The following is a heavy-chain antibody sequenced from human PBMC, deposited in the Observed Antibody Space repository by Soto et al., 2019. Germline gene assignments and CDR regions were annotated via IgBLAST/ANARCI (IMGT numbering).Heavy chain of an antibody. D-gene: IGHD4-17*01. CDR3: ATWVDYGDFEGFDF. V-gene: IGHV1-2*04. Sequence: ASVKVSCKTSGYSFTDYKLHWVRQAPGQGLEWMGRVDPNGGGSNSAQKFQGSVTMTWDTSITTAYLDLTRLTTNDTATYFCATWVDYGDFEGFDFWGQ. J-gene: IGHJ4*01. CDR2: VDPNGGGS. CDR1: GYSFTDYK.